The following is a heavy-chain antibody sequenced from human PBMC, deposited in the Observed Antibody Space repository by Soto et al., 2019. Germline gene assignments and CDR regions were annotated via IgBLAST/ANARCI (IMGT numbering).Heavy chain of an antibody. J-gene: IGHJ6*02. D-gene: IGHD2-2*02. V-gene: IGHV3-30-3*01. CDR1: GFNFNNYN. CDR3: ARDNRDCSSFNCYNPGRVFGLDV. Sequence: GGSLRLSCVASGFNFNNYNLHWVRQSPGNSLESVAVISFDGTTDYYADSVKGRFTVSRDNFKNILSLQMDSLRPEDTAVYYCARDNRDCSSFNCYNPGRVFGLDVWGQGTTVTVSS. CDR2: ISFDGTTD.